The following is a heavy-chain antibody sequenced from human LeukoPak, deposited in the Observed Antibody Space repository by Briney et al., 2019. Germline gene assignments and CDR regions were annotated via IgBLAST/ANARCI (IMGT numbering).Heavy chain of an antibody. V-gene: IGHV3-53*01. CDR2: IYSGGTT. Sequence: PGGSLSLSCAASGFTVSSYYMSWVRQAPGKGLEWVSVIYSGGTTHYADSVRGRFTISRDNSKNTLYLQMNSLRAEDTAVYYCARDFYGSGSHRYFDLWGRGTLVTVSS. CDR1: GFTVSSYY. CDR3: ARDFYGSGSHRYFDL. J-gene: IGHJ2*01. D-gene: IGHD3-10*01.